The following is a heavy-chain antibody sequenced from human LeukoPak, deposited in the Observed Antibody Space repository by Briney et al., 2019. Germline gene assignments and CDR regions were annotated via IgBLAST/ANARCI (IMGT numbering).Heavy chain of an antibody. CDR1: GFTFSSYE. CDR3: ARDYYDSGGYYKLDAFDI. D-gene: IGHD3-22*01. V-gene: IGHV3-48*03. Sequence: GGSLRLSCTASGFTFSSYEMNWVRQAPGKGLEWVSYVSSSGTTLYYADSVKGRFTTSRDNAKNSLYLQMNSLRAEDTAVYYCARDYYDSGGYYKLDAFDIWGQGTMVTVSS. CDR2: VSSSGTTL. J-gene: IGHJ3*02.